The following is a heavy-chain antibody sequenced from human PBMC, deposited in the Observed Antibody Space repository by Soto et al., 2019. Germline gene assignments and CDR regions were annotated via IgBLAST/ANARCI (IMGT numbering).Heavy chain of an antibody. CDR1: GFTFSDYA. D-gene: IGHD3-16*01. J-gene: IGHJ4*02. CDR3: ARETRALGGY. CDR2: IWYDGNIK. V-gene: IGHV3-33*01. Sequence: QVQLVESGGGVVQPGRSLRLSCAASGFTFSDYAMHWVRQAPGKGLEWVAVIWYDGNIKYYADSVKGRFTISRDNSMNTVDLEVKSLVGEYTAVHYRARETRALGGYWGQGTRVTVSP.